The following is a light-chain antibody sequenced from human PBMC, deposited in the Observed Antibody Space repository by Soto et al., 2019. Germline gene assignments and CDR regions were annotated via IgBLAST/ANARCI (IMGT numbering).Light chain of an antibody. Sequence: SYELTQPPSVSVAPGQTARITCGGNNIGSKSVHWYQQKPGQAPVLVVYDVGDRPSGIPERFSGSNSGNTATLTISRVEAGDEADYYCQVWDSSSDHPGVFGGGTKLTVL. CDR2: DVG. V-gene: IGLV3-21*02. CDR3: QVWDSSSDHPGV. J-gene: IGLJ2*01. CDR1: NIGSKS.